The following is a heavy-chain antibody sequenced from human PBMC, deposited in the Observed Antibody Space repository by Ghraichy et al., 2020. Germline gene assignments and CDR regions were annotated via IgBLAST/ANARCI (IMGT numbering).Heavy chain of an antibody. CDR3: ARTRSGLYFGDAFDI. V-gene: IGHV3-7*01. Sequence: GGSLRLSCAASGIIFSSYWMNWVRQAPGKGLEWVANIKEDGSEKYYVDSVKGRFTISRDNAKNSLYLQMNSMRAEDTAVYYCARTRSGLYFGDAFDIWGQGTKVTVSS. J-gene: IGHJ3*02. CDR2: IKEDGSEK. D-gene: IGHD1-26*01. CDR1: GIIFSSYW.